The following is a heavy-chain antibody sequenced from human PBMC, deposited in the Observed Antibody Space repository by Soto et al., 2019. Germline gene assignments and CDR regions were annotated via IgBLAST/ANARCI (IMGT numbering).Heavy chain of an antibody. CDR2: ISGSGGST. Sequence: GESLKISCAASGFTFSNYAMRWVRQAPGKGLEWVSAISGSGGSTYYADSVKGRFTISRDNSKNTLYLQMNSLRAEDTAVYYCAGRGPGTYFDYWGQGTLVTVSS. CDR1: GFTFSNYA. D-gene: IGHD6-13*01. J-gene: IGHJ4*02. CDR3: AGRGPGTYFDY. V-gene: IGHV3-23*01.